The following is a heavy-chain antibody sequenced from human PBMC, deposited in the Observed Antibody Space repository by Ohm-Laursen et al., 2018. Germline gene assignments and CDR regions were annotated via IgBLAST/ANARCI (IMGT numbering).Heavy chain of an antibody. CDR2: TSGSGGFT. CDR1: GFSFSSYA. V-gene: IGHV3-23*01. CDR3: AKDLADIVVVVAASPDY. Sequence: SLRLSCSASGFSFSSYAMNWVRQAPGKGLEWVSATSGSGGFTYYADSVKGRFTISRDNSKNTLYLQMNSLRAEDTAVYYCAKDLADIVVVVAASPDYWGQGTPVTVSS. J-gene: IGHJ4*02. D-gene: IGHD2-15*01.